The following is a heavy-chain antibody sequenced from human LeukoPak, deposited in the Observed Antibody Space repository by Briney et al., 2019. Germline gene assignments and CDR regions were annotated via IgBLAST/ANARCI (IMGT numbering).Heavy chain of an antibody. V-gene: IGHV4-31*03. D-gene: IGHD4-17*01. CDR2: IYYSGST. Sequence: PSETLSLTCTVSGGSISSGGYYWSWIRQHPGTGLGWVGYIYYSGSTYYNPSLKSRVTISVDTSKSQFSLKLSSVTAADTAVYYCAREFRTDYGDLYYFDYWGQGTLVSVSS. CDR1: GGSISSGGYY. CDR3: AREFRTDYGDLYYFDY. J-gene: IGHJ4*02.